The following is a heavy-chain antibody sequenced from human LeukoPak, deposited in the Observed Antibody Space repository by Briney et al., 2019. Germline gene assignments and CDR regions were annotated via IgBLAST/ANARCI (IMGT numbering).Heavy chain of an antibody. CDR2: IYYGGNT. J-gene: IGHJ5*02. D-gene: IGHD4-17*01. CDR3: ARGPIYGDYSDHWFDP. CDR1: GGSISSRGYY. V-gene: IGHV4-39*07. Sequence: PSETLSLTCTVSGGSISSRGYYWGWIRQPPGKGLEWIGSIYYGGNTYYNPSLKSRVTISVDTSKNQFSLKLSSVTAADTAVYYCARGPIYGDYSDHWFDPWGQGTLVTVSS.